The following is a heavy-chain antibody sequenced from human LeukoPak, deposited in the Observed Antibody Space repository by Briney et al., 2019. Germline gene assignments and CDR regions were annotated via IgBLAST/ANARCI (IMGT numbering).Heavy chain of an antibody. J-gene: IGHJ3*02. CDR2: IYSSGSA. V-gene: IGHV4-4*09. CDR3: ARQGAVDI. CDR1: GDSISSYY. Sequence: SETLSLTCTVSGDSISSYYWSWIRQPPGKGLEWIGFIYSSGSANYSPSLRSRVTMSVDMSKNQFSLKLRSVTAADTAVYYCARQGAVDIWGQGTMVVVSS.